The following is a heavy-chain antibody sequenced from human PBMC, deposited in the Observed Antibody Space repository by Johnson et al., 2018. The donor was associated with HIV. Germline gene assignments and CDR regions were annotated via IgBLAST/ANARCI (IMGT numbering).Heavy chain of an antibody. D-gene: IGHD6-19*01. CDR3: AKEEDSRVWYGLVI. Sequence: VQLVESGGGLVQPGRSLRLSCAASGFTFDDYAMHWVRQASRQGLAWVSGISWNRGSIGYADYVKGRLTISRDNDKNSLYLQMNRLRAEDTSLYYCAKEEDSRVWYGLVIWGHGTMVTVSS. J-gene: IGHJ3*02. CDR2: ISWNRGSI. CDR1: GFTFDDYA. V-gene: IGHV3-9*01.